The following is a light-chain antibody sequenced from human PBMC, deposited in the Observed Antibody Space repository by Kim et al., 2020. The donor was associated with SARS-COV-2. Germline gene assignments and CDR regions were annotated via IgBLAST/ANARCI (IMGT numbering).Light chain of an antibody. V-gene: IGLV3-1*01. Sequence: SLDPRQTATIAGAGDVLGANYACWHKQKPGQSPVLVIYEDTARPLGIPERFSGSRLGTTATLTRGETQDKDEDDYYGQAWDTRTVVFGGGTQLTVL. J-gene: IGLJ2*01. CDR1: VLGANY. CDR3: QAWDTRTVV. CDR2: EDT.